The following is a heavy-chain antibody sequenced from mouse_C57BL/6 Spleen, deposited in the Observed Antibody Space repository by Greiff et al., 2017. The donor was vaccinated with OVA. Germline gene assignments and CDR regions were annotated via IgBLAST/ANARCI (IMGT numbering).Heavy chain of an antibody. CDR3: ARHEPYYSNWGAMDY. CDR1: GYTFTEYT. J-gene: IGHJ4*01. Sequence: VKLVESGAELVKPGASVKLSCKASGYTFTEYTIHWVKQRSGQGLEWIGWFYPGSGSIKYNEKFKDKATLTADKSSSTVYMELSRLTSEDSAVYFCARHEPYYSNWGAMDYWGQGTSVTVSS. CDR2: FYPGSGSI. D-gene: IGHD2-5*01. V-gene: IGHV1-62-2*01.